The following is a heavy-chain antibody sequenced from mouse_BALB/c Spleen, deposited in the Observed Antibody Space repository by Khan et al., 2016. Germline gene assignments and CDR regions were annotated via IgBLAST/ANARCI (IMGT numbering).Heavy chain of an antibody. Sequence: VQLQQSGAELVKPGASVKLSCTSSAFNIKDTYMHWVKQRPEQGLEWIGRIDPTNGNTKYDPKFQGKATITADTSSNTAYLQLSSLTSEDTAVYYCARLGPIFYVGSSYGYWGQGTTLTVSS. CDR3: ARLGPIFYVGSSYGY. D-gene: IGHD1-1*01. J-gene: IGHJ2*01. V-gene: IGHV14-3*02. CDR1: AFNIKDTY. CDR2: IDPTNGNT.